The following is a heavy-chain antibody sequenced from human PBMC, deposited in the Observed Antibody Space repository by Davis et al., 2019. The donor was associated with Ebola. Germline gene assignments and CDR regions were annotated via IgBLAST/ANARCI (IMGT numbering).Heavy chain of an antibody. D-gene: IGHD2-8*01. J-gene: IGHJ3*02. CDR3: ASTGGFYCTNGVCYTDDAFDI. Sequence: GESLKISCKGSGYSFTSYWISWVRQMPGKGLEWMGRIDPSDSYANYSPSFQGHVTISADKSISTAYLQWSSLKASDTAMYYCASTGGFYCTNGVCYTDDAFDIWGQGTMVTVSS. CDR1: GYSFTSYW. CDR2: IDPSDSYA. V-gene: IGHV5-10-1*01.